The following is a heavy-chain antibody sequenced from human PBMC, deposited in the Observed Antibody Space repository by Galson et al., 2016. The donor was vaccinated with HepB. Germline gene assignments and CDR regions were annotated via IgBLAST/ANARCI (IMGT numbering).Heavy chain of an antibody. CDR3: ARLDQGFMAMLRTCYYVFQM. CDR2: IYPGDADT. D-gene: IGHD3-10*01. Sequence: SGAEVKKPGESLKISCMDSGYTFTNYWNGWVCQMPGKGLVCMGIIYPGDADTTYSPSFSGQVTISVDKSISTAYLQWRSLKASDTDMYYCARLDQGFMAMLRTCYYVFQMWGQGTMVTVSS. J-gene: IGHJ3*02. V-gene: IGHV5-51*01. CDR1: GYTFTNYW.